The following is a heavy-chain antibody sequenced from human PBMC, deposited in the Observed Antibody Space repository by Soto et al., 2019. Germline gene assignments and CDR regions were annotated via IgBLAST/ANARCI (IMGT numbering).Heavy chain of an antibody. V-gene: IGHV1-46*01. CDR2: INPTSGST. Sequence: QVRLVQSGAEVKKPGASVKVSCKASEYTFINSYIHWVRQAPGQGLEWMGIINPTSGSTSSAQRFHDRLTMTRDTSTNTVYMQLSSLRSDDTAVYYCARVENIEPPRGGGPPPHFDYWGQGTLVTVSS. CDR3: ARVENIEPPRGGGPPPHFDY. D-gene: IGHD3-16*01. J-gene: IGHJ4*02. CDR1: EYTFINSY.